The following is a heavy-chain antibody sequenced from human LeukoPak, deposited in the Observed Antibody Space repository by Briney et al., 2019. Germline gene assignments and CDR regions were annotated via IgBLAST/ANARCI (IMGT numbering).Heavy chain of an antibody. CDR1: GGTFSSYA. V-gene: IGHV1-69*05. D-gene: IGHD5-24*01. J-gene: IGHJ6*03. CDR2: IIPIFGTA. CDR3: ARDKGTITPRGYYYYMDV. Sequence: ASVKVSCKASGGTFSSYAISWVRQAPGQGLEWMGGIIPIFGTANYAQKFQGRVTITTDESTSTAYMELSSLRSEDTAVYYCARDKGTITPRGYYYYMDVWGRGTTVTVSS.